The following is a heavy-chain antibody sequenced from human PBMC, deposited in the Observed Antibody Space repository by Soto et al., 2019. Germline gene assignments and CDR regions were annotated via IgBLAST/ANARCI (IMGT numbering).Heavy chain of an antibody. CDR1: GFTFSAYW. V-gene: IGHV3-74*01. J-gene: IGHJ4*02. D-gene: IGHD1-1*01. Sequence: GGSLRLSCSVSGFTFSAYWMHWVRQVPGKGLTWVSRISDDGSTATYADSVKGRFVISRDNAKNSLYLEMNALRADDSGLYYCARGPRVSSTGTGAHWGRGTLVTSPQ. CDR2: ISDDGSTA. CDR3: ARGPRVSSTGTGAH.